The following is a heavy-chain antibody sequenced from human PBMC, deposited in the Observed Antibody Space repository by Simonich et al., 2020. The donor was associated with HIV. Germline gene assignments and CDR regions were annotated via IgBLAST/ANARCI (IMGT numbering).Heavy chain of an antibody. V-gene: IGHV4-34*12. CDR2: IIHSEST. J-gene: IGHJ4*02. Sequence: QVQLQQWGAGLLKPSETLSLTCAVYGGSFSGYYWSWIRQPPGKGLERIGEIIHSESTNYNPSLKSRVTISVDTSKNQFSLKLSSVTAADTAVYYCARRHPTTVTTPYFDYWGQGTLVTVSS. D-gene: IGHD4-17*01. CDR3: ARRHPTTVTTPYFDY. CDR1: GGSFSGYY.